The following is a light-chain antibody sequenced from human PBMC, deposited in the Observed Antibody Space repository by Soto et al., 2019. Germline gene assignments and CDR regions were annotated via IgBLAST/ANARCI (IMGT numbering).Light chain of an antibody. CDR2: DVS. V-gene: IGLV2-14*01. Sequence: QSVLTQPASVSGSPGQSITISCTGTSSDVGGYNFVSWYQQHPGKAPELMIYDVSNRPSGVSNRFSGSKSGNTASLTISGLQAEDEGDYYCSSYTTTSTPYVFGTGTKLTVL. J-gene: IGLJ1*01. CDR1: SSDVGGYNF. CDR3: SSYTTTSTPYV.